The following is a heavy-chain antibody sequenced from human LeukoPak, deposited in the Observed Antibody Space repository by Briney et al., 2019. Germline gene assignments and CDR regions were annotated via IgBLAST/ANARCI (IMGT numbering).Heavy chain of an antibody. V-gene: IGHV4-34*01. J-gene: IGHJ4*02. CDR2: IHHSGRI. D-gene: IGHD1-26*01. CDR3: ASIPSGSRGFDY. Sequence: SETLSLTCTVSGGSISSNYWSWIRQPPGKGLEWIGEIHHSGRINYNPSLKSRVTMSVDTSKTQFSLRLSSVTAADTAVYFCASIPSGSRGFDYWGQGTLVTVSS. CDR1: GGSISSNY.